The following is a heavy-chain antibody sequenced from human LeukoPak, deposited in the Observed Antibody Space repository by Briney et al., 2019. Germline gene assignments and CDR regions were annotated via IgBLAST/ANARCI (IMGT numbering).Heavy chain of an antibody. CDR1: GFTVSSNY. D-gene: IGHD3-10*01. J-gene: IGHJ4*02. Sequence: PGGSLRLSCAASGFTVSSNYMNWVRQAPEKGLEWVGRIKSKTYGGTTDYAAPVKGRFSISRDDSKNTLYLQMNSLKTEDTAIYYCTTDFFQGGSDYWGQGTLVTVSS. CDR2: IKSKTYGGTT. CDR3: TTDFFQGGSDY. V-gene: IGHV3-15*01.